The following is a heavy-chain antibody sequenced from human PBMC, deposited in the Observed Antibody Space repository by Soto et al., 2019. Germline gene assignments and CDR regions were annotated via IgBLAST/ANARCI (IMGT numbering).Heavy chain of an antibody. CDR3: PRVLGYTFEPGRTRYYAMDV. CDR2: LIPVFGSP. D-gene: IGHD5-18*01. V-gene: IGHV1-69*01. Sequence: QVQLVQSGAEVKKPGSSVTVSCKTSGSTFSKDAINWVRQAPGQGLEWMGLLIPVFGSPIYAQKFKGRIRLTADSSTPTTIMKTRSLRTEATPVYYSPRVLGYTFEPGRTRYYAMDVWGQGTTVSVSS. J-gene: IGHJ6*02. CDR1: GSTFSKDA.